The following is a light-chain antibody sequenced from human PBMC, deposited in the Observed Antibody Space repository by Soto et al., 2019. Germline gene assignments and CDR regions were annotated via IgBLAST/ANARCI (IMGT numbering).Light chain of an antibody. CDR2: AAS. J-gene: IGKJ2*01. Sequence: DIQMTQSPSSLSASVGARVTITCRASQGISSYLKWYQQKPGKAPKLLIYAASSLQSGVPSRFSGSGSGTDFTLTISSLQPEDFANYYCQQSYSAHTFGQGTKLEIK. V-gene: IGKV1-39*01. CDR1: QGISSY. CDR3: QQSYSAHT.